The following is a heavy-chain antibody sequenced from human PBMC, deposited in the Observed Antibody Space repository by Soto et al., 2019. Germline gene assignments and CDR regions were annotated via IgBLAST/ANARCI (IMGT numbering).Heavy chain of an antibody. CDR3: ARARVGATTPFDY. Sequence: LRLSCAASGFTFSSYWMHWVRQAPGKGLVWVSHINSDGSSTTYADSVKGRFTISRDNAKNSLYLQMNSLRAEDTALYYCARARVGATTPFDYWGQGTLVTVSS. CDR1: GFTFSSYW. J-gene: IGHJ4*02. D-gene: IGHD1-26*01. CDR2: INSDGSST. V-gene: IGHV3-74*01.